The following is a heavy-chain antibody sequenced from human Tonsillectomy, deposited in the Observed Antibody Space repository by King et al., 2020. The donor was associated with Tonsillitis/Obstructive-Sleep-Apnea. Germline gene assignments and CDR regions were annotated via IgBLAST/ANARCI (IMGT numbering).Heavy chain of an antibody. CDR1: GGSISSYY. V-gene: IGHV4-59*08. Sequence: QVQLQESGPGLVKPSETLSLTCTVSGGSISSYYWSWIRQPPGKGLEWIGYIYYSGSTNYNPSLKSRVTISVDTSKNQFSLKLSSVTAADTAVYYCARHDVGYSSSRPTEYFQHWGQGTLVTVSS. CDR2: IYYSGST. D-gene: IGHD6-13*01. CDR3: ARHDVGYSSSRPTEYFQH. J-gene: IGHJ1*01.